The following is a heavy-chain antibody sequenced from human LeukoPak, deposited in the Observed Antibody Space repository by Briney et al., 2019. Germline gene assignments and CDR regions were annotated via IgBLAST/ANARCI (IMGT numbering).Heavy chain of an antibody. J-gene: IGHJ6*03. D-gene: IGHD2-15*01. CDR2: ISSTGGTT. Sequence: GGTLRLSCAASGITFSSYGMSWVRQAPGKGLERVSSISSTGGTTYYADSVKGRFTISRDNSKNTLYLQMNSLRAEDTAIYYCAKNGDRGAYCTGGTCYPYFYYYMDVWGKGTTVTI. CDR1: GITFSSYG. CDR3: AKNGDRGAYCTGGTCYPYFYYYMDV. V-gene: IGHV3-23*01.